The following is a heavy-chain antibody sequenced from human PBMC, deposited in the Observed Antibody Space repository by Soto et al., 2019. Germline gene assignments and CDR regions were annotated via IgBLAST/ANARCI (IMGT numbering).Heavy chain of an antibody. V-gene: IGHV1-8*01. CDR1: GYTFSSHD. Sequence: QVQLVQSGAEVKKPGASVKVSCKASGYTFSSHDINWVRQAPGRGLEWMGWMNPNSGHTGYAQKFQGRFTMTRDTSITTAYMELRSLRSEDTAVYFCARSGYDYGNFDCWGQGTLVTVSS. CDR3: ARSGYDYGNFDC. D-gene: IGHD5-18*01. J-gene: IGHJ4*02. CDR2: MNPNSGHT.